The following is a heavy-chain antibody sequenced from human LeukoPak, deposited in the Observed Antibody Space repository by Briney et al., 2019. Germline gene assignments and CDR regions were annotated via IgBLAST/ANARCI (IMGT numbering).Heavy chain of an antibody. Sequence: SETLSLTCTVSGGSISSGSYYWSWIRQPAGKGLEWIGRIYTSGSTNYNPSLKSRVTISVDTSKNQFSLKLSSVTAADTAVYYCASKGYCSSTSCYIDAFDIWGQGTMVTVSS. V-gene: IGHV4-61*02. J-gene: IGHJ3*02. CDR3: ASKGYCSSTSCYIDAFDI. CDR2: IYTSGST. CDR1: GGSISSGSYY. D-gene: IGHD2-2*02.